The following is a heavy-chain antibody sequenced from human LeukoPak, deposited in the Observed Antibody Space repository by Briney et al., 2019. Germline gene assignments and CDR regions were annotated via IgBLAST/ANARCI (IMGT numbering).Heavy chain of an antibody. CDR1: GYTFTGYY. CDR2: ISPNSGGT. D-gene: IGHD3-22*01. CDR3: ARDADSSGPTCFDY. J-gene: IGHJ4*02. V-gene: IGHV1-2*02. Sequence: ASVKVSCKASGYTFTGYYMHWVRQAPGQGLEWMGWISPNSGGTNYAQKFQGRVTMTRDTSISTAYMELSRLRSDDTAVYYCARDADSSGPTCFDYWGQGTLVTVSS.